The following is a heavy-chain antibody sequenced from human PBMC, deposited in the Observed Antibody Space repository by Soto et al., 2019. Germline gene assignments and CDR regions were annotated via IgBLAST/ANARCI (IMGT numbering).Heavy chain of an antibody. J-gene: IGHJ4*02. D-gene: IGHD3-22*01. CDR2: ISFDGSNE. CDR1: GFTFSSYG. V-gene: IGHV3-30*18. CDR3: AKPDYYDSSGSYYFDY. Sequence: QVQLVESGGGVVQPGRSLRLSCAASGFTFSSYGMHWVRQAPGKGLEWVAVISFDGSNEYYADSVKGRFTISRDNSKNTLYLQMNSLRAEDTAVYYCAKPDYYDSSGSYYFDYWGQGTPVTVSS.